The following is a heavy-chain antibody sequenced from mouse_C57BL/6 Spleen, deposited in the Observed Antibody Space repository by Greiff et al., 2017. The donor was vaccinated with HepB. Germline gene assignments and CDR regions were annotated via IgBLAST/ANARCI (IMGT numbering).Heavy chain of an antibody. J-gene: IGHJ2*01. Sequence: EVQGVESGGGLVKPGGSLKLSCAASGFTFSSYTMSWVRQTPEKRLEWVATISGGGGNTYYPDSVKGRFTISRDNAKNTLYLQMSSLRSEDTALYYWARGEYYGSSPFDYWGQGTTLTVSS. D-gene: IGHD1-1*01. CDR1: GFTFSSYT. CDR3: ARGEYYGSSPFDY. CDR2: ISGGGGNT. V-gene: IGHV5-9*01.